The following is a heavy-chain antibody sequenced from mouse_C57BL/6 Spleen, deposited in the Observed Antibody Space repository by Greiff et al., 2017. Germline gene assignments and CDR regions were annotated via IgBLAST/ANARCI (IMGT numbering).Heavy chain of an antibody. D-gene: IGHD2-2*01. V-gene: IGHV1-5*01. CDR3: TREGVTSYYYCY. CDR1: GYTFTSYW. J-gene: IGHJ2*01. Sequence: VQLQQSGTVLARPGASVKMSCKTSGYTFTSYWMHWVKQRPGGGLEWIGAIYPGNSDTSYNQKFKGKAKLTAVTSASTAYMELSSLTNEDSAVYYCTREGVTSYYYCYWGHGTTLTVAS. CDR2: IYPGNSDT.